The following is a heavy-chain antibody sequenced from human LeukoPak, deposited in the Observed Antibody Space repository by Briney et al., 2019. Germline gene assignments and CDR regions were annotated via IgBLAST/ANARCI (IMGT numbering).Heavy chain of an antibody. CDR3: AKGWKGYYITWLDS. Sequence: PGGSLRLSCAATGFTFSSSGMSWVRQAPGKGLEWVSTVTGSGGSTNYADPVKGRFTISSDNSKNTRYLQMNSLRAEDTAVYYCAKGWKGYYITWLDSWGQGNLVTVSS. J-gene: IGHJ4*02. CDR1: GFTFSSSG. V-gene: IGHV3-23*01. CDR2: VTGSGGST. D-gene: IGHD3-16*01.